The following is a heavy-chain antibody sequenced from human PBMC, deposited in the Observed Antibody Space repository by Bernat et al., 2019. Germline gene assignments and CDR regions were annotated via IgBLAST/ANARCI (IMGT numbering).Heavy chain of an antibody. CDR3: ASDWVGYSDPRDRFDP. D-gene: IGHD5-24*01. V-gene: IGHV1-2*01. CDR1: GYTFTGYY. J-gene: IGHJ5*02. Sequence: QVHLLQSGAEVKKPGASLKVSCKTSGYTFTGYYMHWVRQAPGQGLEWMGRIKPNRGGTNYAQKFQGRVPRTRDTSISTAYMELSRLRSDDPDAYSCASDWVGYSDPRDRFDPWGQGTLVTVSS. CDR2: IKPNRGGT.